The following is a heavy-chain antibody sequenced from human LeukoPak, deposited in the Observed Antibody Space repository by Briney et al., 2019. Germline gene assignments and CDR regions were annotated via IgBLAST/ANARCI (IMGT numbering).Heavy chain of an antibody. J-gene: IGHJ4*02. Sequence: GASVKVSCKASGYTFTGYYMHWVRQAPGQGLGWMGWINPNSGGTNYAQKFQGRVTMTRDTSISTAYMELSRLRSDDTAVYYCARDLGPGGDEYYFDYWGQGTLVTVS. CDR2: INPNSGGT. V-gene: IGHV1-2*02. D-gene: IGHD2-21*02. CDR3: ARDLGPGGDEYYFDY. CDR1: GYTFTGYY.